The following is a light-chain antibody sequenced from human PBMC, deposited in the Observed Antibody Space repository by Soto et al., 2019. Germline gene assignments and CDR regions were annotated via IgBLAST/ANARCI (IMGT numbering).Light chain of an antibody. Sequence: QSALTQPPSASGSPGQSVTISCTGTSSDFGGYNYVSWYQQHPGKAPKLTIYEVSKRPSGVPDRFSGSKSGNTASLTVSGLQAEDEADYYCSSYAGSNNPYVFGTGTKVTVL. CDR1: SSDFGGYNY. CDR2: EVS. CDR3: SSYAGSNNPYV. J-gene: IGLJ1*01. V-gene: IGLV2-8*01.